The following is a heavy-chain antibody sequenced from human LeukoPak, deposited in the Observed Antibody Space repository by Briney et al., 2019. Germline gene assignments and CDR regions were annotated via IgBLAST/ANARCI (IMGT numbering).Heavy chain of an antibody. CDR2: ITGSDDRT. CDR3: AKGPHVGSGYHPDY. V-gene: IGHV3-23*01. CDR1: GFTFSTYS. J-gene: IGHJ4*02. Sequence: TGGSLRLSCAASGFTFSTYSMNWVRQAPGKGLEWVSTITGSDDRTYYADSVKGRFTISRDYSRNTLHFQMNSLRVEDTAIYYCAKGPHVGSGYHPDYWGQGILVTVSS. D-gene: IGHD3-22*01.